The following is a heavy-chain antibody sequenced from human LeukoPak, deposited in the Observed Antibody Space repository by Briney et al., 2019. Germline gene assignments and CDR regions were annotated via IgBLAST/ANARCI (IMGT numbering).Heavy chain of an antibody. CDR3: AGSAVTTAKVHIDY. CDR1: GGSFSGYY. CDR2: INHSGST. V-gene: IGHV4-34*01. D-gene: IGHD4-11*01. J-gene: IGHJ4*02. Sequence: SETLSLTCAVYGGSFSGYYWSWIRQPPGKGLEWIGEINHSGSTNYNPSLKSRVTISVDTSKNQFSLKLSSVTAADTAVYYCAGSAVTTAKVHIDYWGQGTLVTVSS.